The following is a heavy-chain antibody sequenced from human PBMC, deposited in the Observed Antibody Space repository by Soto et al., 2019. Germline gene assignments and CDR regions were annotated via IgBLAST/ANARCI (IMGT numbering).Heavy chain of an antibody. V-gene: IGHV4-30-4*01. CDR2: IYYSGST. Sequence: NPSETLSLTCTVSGGSISSGDYYWSWIRQPPGKGLEWIGYIYYSGSTYYNPSLKSRVTISVDTSKNQFSLKLSSVTAADTAVYYCARAGITMVRGVISQYYYYYGMDVWGQGTTVTVSS. D-gene: IGHD3-10*01. CDR1: GGSISSGDYY. J-gene: IGHJ6*02. CDR3: ARAGITMVRGVISQYYYYYGMDV.